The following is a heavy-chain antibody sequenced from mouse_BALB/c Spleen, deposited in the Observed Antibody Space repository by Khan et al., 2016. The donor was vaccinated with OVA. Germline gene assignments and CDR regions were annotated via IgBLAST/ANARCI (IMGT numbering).Heavy chain of an antibody. J-gene: IGHJ3*01. V-gene: IGHV3-2*02. Sequence: EVQLQESGPGLVKPSQSLSLTCTVTGYSITNDYAWNWIRQFPGNKLEWMGYMNYSGYTNYNPSLKSRHSITRDTSKNQFFLQLNSVTTKDTATYYCARSGVYGYDFTYWGLGTLVTVSA. D-gene: IGHD2-2*01. CDR3: ARSGVYGYDFTY. CDR2: MNYSGYT. CDR1: GYSITNDYA.